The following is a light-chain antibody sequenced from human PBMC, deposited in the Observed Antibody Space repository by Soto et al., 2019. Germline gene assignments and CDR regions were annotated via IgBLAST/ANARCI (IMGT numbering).Light chain of an antibody. V-gene: IGKV3-20*01. J-gene: IGKJ1*01. CDR3: QQYGSSPRT. CDR2: GTS. Sequence: EIVLTQSPGTLSLSPGGRATRSCRASQNVGSRYLAWYQQKPGQAPRLLIYGTSNRATGIPDRFSGSGSGTDFSLTISSLEPGDLAVYYCQQYGSSPRTFGQGNKVDIK. CDR1: QNVGSRY.